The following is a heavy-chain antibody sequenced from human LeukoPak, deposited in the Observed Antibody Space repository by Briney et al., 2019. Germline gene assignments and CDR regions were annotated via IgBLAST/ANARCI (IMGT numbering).Heavy chain of an antibody. J-gene: IGHJ5*02. V-gene: IGHV1-69*13. CDR1: GGTFSSYA. CDR3: APDPVQGIAAAGGRPNWFDP. D-gene: IGHD6-13*01. Sequence: ASVNVSCKASGGTFSSYAISWVRQAPGQGLEWMGGIIPIFGTANYAQKFQGRVTITADESTSTAYMELSSLRSEDTAVYYWAPDPVQGIAAAGGRPNWFDPWGQGTLVTVSS. CDR2: IIPIFGTA.